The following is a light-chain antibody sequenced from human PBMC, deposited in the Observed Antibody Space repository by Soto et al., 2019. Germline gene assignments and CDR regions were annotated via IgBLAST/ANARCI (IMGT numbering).Light chain of an antibody. CDR1: QSVSSN. CDR3: QQYHNWPQYT. V-gene: IGKV3-15*01. CDR2: GAS. J-gene: IGKJ2*01. Sequence: EIVMTQSPATLSVSPGERATLSCRASQSVSSNLAWYQQKPGQAPMLLIYGASTRATGIPARFSGSGSGTEVTLTISSLQSEDFAGYYCQQYHNWPQYTWGQWTQLEIK.